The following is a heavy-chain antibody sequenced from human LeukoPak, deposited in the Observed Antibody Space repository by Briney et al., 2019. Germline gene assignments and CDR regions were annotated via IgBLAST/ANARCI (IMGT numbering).Heavy chain of an antibody. CDR2: IIPIFGTA. CDR3: ARGSRIAAAGTAY. D-gene: IGHD6-13*01. J-gene: IGHJ4*02. V-gene: IGHV1-69*13. CDR1: GYTFTSYD. Sequence: SVKVSCKASGYTFTSYDINWVRQAPGQGLEWMGGIIPIFGTANYAQKFQGRVTITADESTSTAYMELSSLRSEDTAVYYCARGSRIAAAGTAYWGQGTLVTVSS.